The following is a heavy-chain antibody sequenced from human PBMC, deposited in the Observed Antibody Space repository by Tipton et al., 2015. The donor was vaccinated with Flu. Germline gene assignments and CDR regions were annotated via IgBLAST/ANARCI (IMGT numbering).Heavy chain of an antibody. D-gene: IGHD3/OR15-3a*01. Sequence: GLVKPSETLSLTCAVYGGSFSGYYWSWIRQPPGKGLEWIGRMYTSGSTNYNPSLKSRLTMSVDASKQQFSLKLSSMTAADTAVYYCARGSGSGTFMIFGLWGQGTLVTVSS. J-gene: IGHJ4*02. CDR1: GGSFSGYY. V-gene: IGHV4-59*10. CDR3: ARGSGSGTFMIFGL. CDR2: MYTSGST.